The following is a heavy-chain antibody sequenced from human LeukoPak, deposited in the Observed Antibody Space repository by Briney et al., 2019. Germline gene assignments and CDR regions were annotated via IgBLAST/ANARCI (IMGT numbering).Heavy chain of an antibody. V-gene: IGHV3-23*01. CDR3: AERGFGGVIVEYYFDY. CDR1: GFTFSSYA. CDR2: ISGSGGST. J-gene: IGHJ4*02. D-gene: IGHD3-16*02. Sequence: GGSLRLSCAASGFTFSSYAMSWVRQAPGKGLEWVSAISGSGGSTYYADSVKGRFTTSRDNSKNTLYLQMNSLRAEDTAVYYCAERGFGGVIVEYYFDYWGQGTLVTVSS.